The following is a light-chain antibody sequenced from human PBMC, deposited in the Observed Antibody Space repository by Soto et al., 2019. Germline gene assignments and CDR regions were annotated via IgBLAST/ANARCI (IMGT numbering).Light chain of an antibody. V-gene: IGLV1-44*01. CDR1: SSNIGSNT. CDR2: SNN. Sequence: QSVLTQPPSASGTPGQRVTISCSGSSSNIGSNTVNWYQQLPGTAPKLLIYSNNQRPSGVPDRFSSPKSSPSASLAISGLQSEDEADYYCAACHDSLNGPVFGGGTKVTVL. J-gene: IGLJ2*01. CDR3: AACHDSLNGPV.